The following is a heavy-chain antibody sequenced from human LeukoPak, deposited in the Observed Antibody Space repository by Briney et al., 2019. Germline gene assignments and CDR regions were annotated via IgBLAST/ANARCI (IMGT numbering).Heavy chain of an antibody. CDR2: ISSSGSTI. CDR3: ARDPRSYFYDSEDY. V-gene: IGHV3-11*01. CDR1: GFTFSDYY. D-gene: IGHD3-9*01. Sequence: GGSLRLSCAAFGFTFSDYYMSWIRQAPGKGLEWVSYISSSGSTIYYADSVKGRFTISRDNAKNSLYLQMNSLRAEDTAVYYCARDPRSYFYDSEDYWGQGTLVTVSS. J-gene: IGHJ4*02.